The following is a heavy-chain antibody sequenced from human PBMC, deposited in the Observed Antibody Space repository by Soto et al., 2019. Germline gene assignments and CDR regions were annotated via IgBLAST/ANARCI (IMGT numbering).Heavy chain of an antibody. D-gene: IGHD3-10*01. CDR2: IYPSDSDT. Sequence: GESLKISCKGSGYTFTIYWIAWVRQMPGKGLEWMGIIYPSDSDTRYSPSFQGQVTISADKSISTAYLQWSSLKASDTAMYYCAGGGVRGVITRTRDYYGMDVWGQGTTVTVSS. J-gene: IGHJ6*02. V-gene: IGHV5-51*01. CDR3: AGGGVRGVITRTRDYYGMDV. CDR1: GYTFTIYW.